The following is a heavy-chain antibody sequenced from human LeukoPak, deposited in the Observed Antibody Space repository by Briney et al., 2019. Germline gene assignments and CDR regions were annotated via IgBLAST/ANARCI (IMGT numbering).Heavy chain of an antibody. CDR3: ARGRGKHDLMYDFDY. CDR2: INPGGGST. V-gene: IGHV1-46*01. CDR1: GYTFTGYY. Sequence: ASVKVSCKASGYTFTGYYMHWVRQAPGQGLEWMGMINPGGGSTSYAQKFQGRVTMTKDTSTTTVYIEVRSLTSDETAVYYCARGRGKHDLMYDFDYWGQGTLVTVSS. D-gene: IGHD3-16*01. J-gene: IGHJ4*02.